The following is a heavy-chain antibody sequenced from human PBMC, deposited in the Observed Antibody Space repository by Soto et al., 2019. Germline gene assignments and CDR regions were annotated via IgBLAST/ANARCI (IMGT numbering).Heavy chain of an antibody. CDR3: ARLPEGSLGTA. Sequence: VVLVESGGGLVSPGGSLRLSCVASGFRFSEHSMKWVRQAPGKGLQWISYISSNSDKTYYADSVKGRFTVSRDNAKNALFLQMNSLRDDDTATYYCARLPEGSLGTAWGQGARVTVSS. V-gene: IGHV3-48*02. D-gene: IGHD2-21*02. J-gene: IGHJ4*02. CDR1: GFRFSEHS. CDR2: ISSNSDKT.